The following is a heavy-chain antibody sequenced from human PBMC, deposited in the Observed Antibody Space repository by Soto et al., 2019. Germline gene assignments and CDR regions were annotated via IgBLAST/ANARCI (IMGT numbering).Heavy chain of an antibody. J-gene: IGHJ4*02. CDR3: ARGGRSDSHVVFPTDY. Sequence: EVQLVESGGGLVQPGGSLRLSCAASGFTFSSYWMSWVRHSPERGLEWVANIKEDGNDKYYLDSVKGRFTISRDNAMNTLYLQLNSLRAEDTAVYHCARGGRSDSHVVFPTDYWGQGTLVTVSS. V-gene: IGHV3-7*04. CDR2: IKEDGNDK. D-gene: IGHD3-22*01. CDR1: GFTFSSYW.